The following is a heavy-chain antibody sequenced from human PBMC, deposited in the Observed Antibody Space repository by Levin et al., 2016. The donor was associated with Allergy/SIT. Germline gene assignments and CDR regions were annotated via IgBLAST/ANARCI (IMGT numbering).Heavy chain of an antibody. Sequence: GESLKISCAASGFTFSSYAMSWVRQAPGKGLEWVSAISGSGGSTYYADSVKGRFTISRDNSKNTLYLQMNSLRAEDTAVYYCAKDHGRYYYDSSGYSDYWGQGTLVTVSS. CDR3: AKDHGRYYYDSSGYSDY. J-gene: IGHJ4*02. CDR2: ISGSGGST. V-gene: IGHV3-23*01. D-gene: IGHD3-22*01. CDR1: GFTFSSYA.